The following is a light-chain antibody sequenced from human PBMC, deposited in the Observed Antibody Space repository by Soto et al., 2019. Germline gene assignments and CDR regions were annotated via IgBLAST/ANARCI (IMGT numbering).Light chain of an antibody. CDR2: LNSDGSH. Sequence: QLVLTQSPSASASLGASVKLTCTLSSGHSSYAIAWHQQQPEKGPRYLMKLNSDGSHSKGDGIPDRFSGSSSGAERYLTISSVQSEDEADYYCQTWGTGIQGVFGGGTKVTVL. CDR3: QTWGTGIQGV. J-gene: IGLJ3*02. CDR1: SGHSSYA. V-gene: IGLV4-69*01.